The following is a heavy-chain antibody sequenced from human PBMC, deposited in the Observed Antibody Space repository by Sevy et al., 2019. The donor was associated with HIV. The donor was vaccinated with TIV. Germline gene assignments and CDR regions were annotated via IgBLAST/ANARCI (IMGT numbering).Heavy chain of an antibody. CDR2: ISGGGGST. CDR3: AKHRGSRPSYAMDV. J-gene: IGHJ6*02. V-gene: IGHV3-23*01. Sequence: GGSLRLSCAASGFLFNNFAMGWVRQAPGKGLEWVSVISGGGGSTYYADSVKGRFTISRENSKNTVFLQMNSLRAEDTAAYYCAKHRGSRPSYAMDVWGQGTTVTSP. CDR1: GFLFNNFA. D-gene: IGHD3-16*01.